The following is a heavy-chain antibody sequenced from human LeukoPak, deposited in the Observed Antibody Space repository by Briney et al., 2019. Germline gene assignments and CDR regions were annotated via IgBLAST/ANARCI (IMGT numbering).Heavy chain of an antibody. CDR2: ISGSGGST. CDR1: GFTFSSYA. V-gene: IGHV3-23*01. J-gene: IGHJ6*02. D-gene: IGHD4-17*01. Sequence: GGSLRLSCAASGFTFSSYAMSWVRQAPGKGLEWVSAISGSGGSTYYADSVKGRFTISRDNSKNTLYLQMNSLRAEDTAVYYCAKDRPLDGDLDYYYYYGMDVWGQGTTVTVSS. CDR3: AKDRPLDGDLDYYYYYGMDV.